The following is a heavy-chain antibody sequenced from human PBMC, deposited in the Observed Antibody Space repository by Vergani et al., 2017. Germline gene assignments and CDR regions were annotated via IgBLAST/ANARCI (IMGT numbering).Heavy chain of an antibody. CDR2: IKQDGSQK. Sequence: EVQLVESGGGLVQPGGSLRLSCAASGFTFSSYWMSWFRQAPGKGLEWVANIKQDGSQKYYVDSVKGRCTISRDNAKNSLYLQMNSLRADDTAVYYCAVLGVSLDYWGQGTLVTVSS. CDR1: GFTFSSYW. J-gene: IGHJ4*02. CDR3: AVLGVSLDY. V-gene: IGHV3-7*01. D-gene: IGHD2-8*02.